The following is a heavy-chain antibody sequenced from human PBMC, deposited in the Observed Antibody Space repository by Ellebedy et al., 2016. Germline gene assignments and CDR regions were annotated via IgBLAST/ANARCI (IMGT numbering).Heavy chain of an antibody. J-gene: IGHJ3*02. CDR1: GYTFSSYD. Sequence: ASVKVSCKASGYTFSSYDINWVRQATGQGLEWMGWINPTSGNTGYAQKFQGRVTMTRNNSIRTAYMDLSSLRSDDTAVYYCATEKEAFDIWGQGTLVTVSS. CDR3: ATEKEAFDI. V-gene: IGHV1-8*01. CDR2: INPTSGNT.